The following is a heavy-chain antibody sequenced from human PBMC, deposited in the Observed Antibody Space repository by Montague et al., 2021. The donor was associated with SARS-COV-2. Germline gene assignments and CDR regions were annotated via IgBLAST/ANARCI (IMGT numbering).Heavy chain of an antibody. Sequence: SETLSLTCAVYGGSFSGHYWNWIRQPPGKGLEWIGEINHSGSTNNNPSLESRVTISVDTSKKQFSLKVNSVTAADTAVYYCAKDGEALAWGTFDIWGQGTMVTVSS. J-gene: IGHJ3*02. CDR3: AKDGEALAWGTFDI. V-gene: IGHV4-34*01. CDR1: GGSFSGHY. D-gene: IGHD3-10*01. CDR2: INHSGST.